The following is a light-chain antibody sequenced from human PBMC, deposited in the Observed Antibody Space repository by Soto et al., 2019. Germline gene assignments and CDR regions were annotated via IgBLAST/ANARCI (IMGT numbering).Light chain of an antibody. CDR3: QQYGSSPRT. Sequence: IVMTQSPATLSVSPGERATLSCRASQSVGRSLAWYQQKPGQAPRLLIYGASGRATGIPDRFSGSGSGTDFTLTISRLEPEDFAVYYCQQYGSSPRTFGQGTKVDI. CDR2: GAS. J-gene: IGKJ1*01. CDR1: QSVGRS. V-gene: IGKV3-20*01.